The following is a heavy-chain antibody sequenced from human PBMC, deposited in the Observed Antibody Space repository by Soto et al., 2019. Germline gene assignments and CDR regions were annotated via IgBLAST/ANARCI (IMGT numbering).Heavy chain of an antibody. D-gene: IGHD3-9*01. CDR1: GGTFSSYA. J-gene: IGHJ3*02. V-gene: IGHV1-69*13. Sequence: SVKVSCKASGGTFSSYAISWVRQAPGQGLEWMGGIIPIFGTANYAQNFQGRVKITADESTSTAYMELSSLRSEDTAVYYCATVGLRYFGWLSGGAFDIGGQGTMVNVSS. CDR3: ATVGLRYFGWLSGGAFDI. CDR2: IIPIFGTA.